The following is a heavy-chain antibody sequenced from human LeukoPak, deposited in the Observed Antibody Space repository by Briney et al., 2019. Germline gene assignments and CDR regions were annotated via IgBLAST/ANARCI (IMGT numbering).Heavy chain of an antibody. CDR2: ISSSSSTI. CDR3: ARGNCAQLWLPVDAFDI. D-gene: IGHD5-18*01. CDR1: GFTFSSYS. Sequence: PGGSLRLSCAASGFTFSSYSMNWVRQAPGKGLEWVSYISSSSSTIYYADSVKGRFTISRDNAKNSLYLQMNSLRAEDTAVYYCARGNCAQLWLPVDAFDIWGQGTMVTVSS. J-gene: IGHJ3*02. V-gene: IGHV3-48*01.